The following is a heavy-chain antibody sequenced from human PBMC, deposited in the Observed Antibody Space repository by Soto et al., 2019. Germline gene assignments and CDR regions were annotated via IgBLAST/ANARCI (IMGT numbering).Heavy chain of an antibody. J-gene: IGHJ6*01. V-gene: IGHV1-2*04. D-gene: IGHD5-18*01. CDR2: INPDSGGT. CDR1: GYTFTGYY. CDR3: AGEDRGYRYYCYTGKDA. Sequence: ASVNVSCKASGYTFTGYYMHWVRQAPGQGLEWMGWINPDSGGTNYAQKFQGWVTMTRDTSISTAYMELSRLRSDDTAVYYCAGEDRGYRYYCYTGKDAGGKWTRSTVPS.